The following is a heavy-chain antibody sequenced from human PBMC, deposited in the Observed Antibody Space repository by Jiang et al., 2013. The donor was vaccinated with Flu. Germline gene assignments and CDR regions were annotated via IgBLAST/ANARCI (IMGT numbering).Heavy chain of an antibody. J-gene: IGHJ4*02. D-gene: IGHD3-9*01. CDR3: ARGYFDWLLFFDY. CDR2: IIPILGIA. V-gene: IGHV1-69*04. CDR1: GGTFSSYA. Sequence: SGAEVKKPGSSVKVSCKASGGTFSSYAISWVRQAPGQGLEWMGRIIPILGIANYAQKFQGRVTITADKSTSTAYMELSSLRSEDTAVYYCARGYFDWLLFFDYWGQGTLVTVSS.